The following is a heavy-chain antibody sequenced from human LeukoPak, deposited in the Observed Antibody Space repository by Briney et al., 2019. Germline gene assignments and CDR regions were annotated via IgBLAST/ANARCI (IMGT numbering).Heavy chain of an antibody. CDR1: GFTFSNYA. CDR2: ISLSSGRT. Sequence: GGSLRLSCVASGFTFSNYAMSWVRQAPGKGLDWISSISLSSGRTYYEDSVKGRFTISRDNSKNTLYLQMNSLRVDDTAVYYCAKGGSSWSSGGDNFDYWGRGTLVSVSS. J-gene: IGHJ4*02. D-gene: IGHD6-13*01. CDR3: AKGGSSWSSGGDNFDY. V-gene: IGHV3-23*01.